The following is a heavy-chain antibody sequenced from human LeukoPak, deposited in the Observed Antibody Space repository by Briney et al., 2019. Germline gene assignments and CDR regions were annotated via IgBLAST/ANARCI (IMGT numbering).Heavy chain of an antibody. J-gene: IGHJ4*02. D-gene: IGHD3-10*01. CDR3: ARARTPRYGSGSYSDY. CDR2: INHSGST. Sequence: SETLSLTCAVYGGSFSGYYCSWIRQPPGKGLEWIGEINHSGSTNYNPSLKSRVTISVDTSKNQFSLKLSSVTAADTAVYYCARARTPRYGSGSYSDYWGQGSLVTVSS. CDR1: GGSFSGYY. V-gene: IGHV4-34*01.